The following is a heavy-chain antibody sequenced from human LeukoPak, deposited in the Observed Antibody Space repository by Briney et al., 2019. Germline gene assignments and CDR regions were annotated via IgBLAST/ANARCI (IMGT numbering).Heavy chain of an antibody. CDR3: ARQSTVTKGVGYYYYYMDV. Sequence: PSETLSLTCTVSGGSISSYYWSWIRQPAGKGLEWNGRIYTSGSTNYNPSLKSRVTMSVDTSKNQFSLKLSSVTAADTAVYYCARQSTVTKGVGYYYYYMDVWGKGTTVTVSS. J-gene: IGHJ6*03. V-gene: IGHV4-4*07. CDR2: IYTSGST. CDR1: GGSISSYY. D-gene: IGHD4-17*01.